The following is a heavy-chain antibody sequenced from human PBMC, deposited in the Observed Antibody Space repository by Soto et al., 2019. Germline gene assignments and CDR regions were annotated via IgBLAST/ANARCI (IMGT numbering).Heavy chain of an antibody. J-gene: IGHJ6*03. CDR2: IYYSGST. D-gene: IGHD3-3*01. CDR1: GGSISSSSYY. V-gene: IGHV4-39*01. CDR3: ARSPTTIFGADYYYYYMDV. Sequence: QLQLQESGPGLVKPSETLSLTCTVSGGSISSSSYYWGWIRQPPGKGLEWIGSIYYSGSTYYNPSLKSRVTISVDTSKNQFSLKLSSVTAADTAVYYCARSPTTIFGADYYYYYMDVWGKGTKVT.